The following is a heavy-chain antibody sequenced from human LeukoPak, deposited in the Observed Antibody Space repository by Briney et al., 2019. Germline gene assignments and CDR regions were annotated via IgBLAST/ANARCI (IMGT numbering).Heavy chain of an antibody. CDR3: TRVWDYDFWSGYYY. V-gene: IGHV3-49*03. Sequence: GGSLRLSCAASGFTFSDYYMSWIRQAPGKGLEWVGFIRSKAYGGTTEYAASVKGRFTISRDDSKSIAYLQMNSLKTEDTAVYYCTRVWDYDFWSGYYYWGQGTLVTVSS. J-gene: IGHJ4*02. CDR2: IRSKAYGGTT. CDR1: GFTFSDYY. D-gene: IGHD3-3*01.